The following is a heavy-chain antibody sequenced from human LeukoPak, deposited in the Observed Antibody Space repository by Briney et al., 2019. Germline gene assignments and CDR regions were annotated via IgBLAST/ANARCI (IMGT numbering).Heavy chain of an antibody. CDR2: ISWNSGSI. Sequence: GRSLRLSCAASGFTFDDYAMHCVRQAPGKGLEWVSGISWNSGSIGYAGSVKGRFTISRDNAKNSLYLQMNSLRAEDTAFYYCAKDIRYSGSYYSEAYFDYWGQGTLVTVSS. V-gene: IGHV3-9*01. CDR3: AKDIRYSGSYYSEAYFDY. J-gene: IGHJ4*02. D-gene: IGHD1-26*01. CDR1: GFTFDDYA.